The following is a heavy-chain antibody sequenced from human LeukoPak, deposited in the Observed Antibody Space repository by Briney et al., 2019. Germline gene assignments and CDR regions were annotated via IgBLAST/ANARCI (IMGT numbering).Heavy chain of an antibody. J-gene: IGHJ4*02. CDR2: IKQDGSNK. CDR3: TRDRGRFDY. CDR1: GFTFSGYW. D-gene: IGHD5-12*01. V-gene: IGHV3-7*05. Sequence: GGSLRLSCAASGFTFSGYWMSWVRQAPGKGLEWVANIKQDGSNKYYVDSVKGRFTISRNNAKNSLYLQMNSLRAKDTAMYYCTRDRGRFDYWGQGTLVTVSS.